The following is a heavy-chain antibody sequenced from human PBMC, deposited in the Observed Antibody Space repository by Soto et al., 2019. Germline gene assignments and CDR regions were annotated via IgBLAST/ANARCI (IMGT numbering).Heavy chain of an antibody. J-gene: IGHJ6*01. V-gene: IGHV3-13*04. CDR3: ARGYHGSGSRHGMDV. CDR2: IGVAVDT. CDR1: GFTFSSYD. Sequence: EVQLVESGGGLVQPGGSLRLSCAASGFTFSSYDMHWVLQAAGEGLEWVSAIGVAVDTYYPGSVEGRFTISRENAKNSLYLQMNRLRPGDTAVYYCARGYHGSGSRHGMDVWGQGTTVTVSS. D-gene: IGHD3-10*01.